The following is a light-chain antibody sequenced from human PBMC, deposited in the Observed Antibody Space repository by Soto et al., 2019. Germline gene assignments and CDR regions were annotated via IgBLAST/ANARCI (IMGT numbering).Light chain of an antibody. CDR1: QSVLYSSNNKNY. Sequence: DIVMTQSPDSLAVSLGERATFNCKSSQSVLYSSNNKNYLAWYQQKPGQPPKLFIYWASTREPGVPDRFSGSGSGTDSTLAISSLQAEDGAVYYCQQYYSTPLTFGPGTKVDI. CDR2: WAS. J-gene: IGKJ3*01. V-gene: IGKV4-1*01. CDR3: QQYYSTPLT.